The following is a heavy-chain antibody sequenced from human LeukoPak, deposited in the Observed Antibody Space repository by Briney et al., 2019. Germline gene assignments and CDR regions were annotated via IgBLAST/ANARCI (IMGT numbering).Heavy chain of an antibody. CDR3: AKLAATGGFDY. CDR1: TYFLSSGYY. J-gene: IGHJ4*02. CDR2: INHSGTT. D-gene: IGHD6-13*01. V-gene: IGHV4-38-2*01. Sequence: SETLSLTCAVSTYFLSSGYYWGWLRKPPGKGLEWFGSINHSGTTYYNPSLKSRFTISVDTSKNQFSLRLSSVTAADTAVYYCAKLAATGGFDYWGQGTLVTVSS.